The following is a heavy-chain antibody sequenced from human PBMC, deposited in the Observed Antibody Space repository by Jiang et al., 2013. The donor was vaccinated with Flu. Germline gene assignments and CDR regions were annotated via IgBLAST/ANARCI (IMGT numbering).Heavy chain of an antibody. J-gene: IGHJ6*02. CDR2: IVVGSGNT. D-gene: IGHD3-10*01. V-gene: IGHV1-58*01. CDR3: AADLSGFGELLYSNSYYYYYGMDV. Sequence: GAEVKKPGTSVKVSCKASGFTFTSSAVQWVRQARGQRLEWIGWIVVGSGNTNYAQKFQERVTITRDMSTSTAYMELSSLRSEDTAVYYCAADLSGFGELLYSNSYYYYYGMDVWGQGTTVTVSS. CDR1: GFTFTSSA.